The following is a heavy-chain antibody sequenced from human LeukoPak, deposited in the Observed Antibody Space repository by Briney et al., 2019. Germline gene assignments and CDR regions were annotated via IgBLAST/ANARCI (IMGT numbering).Heavy chain of an antibody. CDR2: IYWNDDK. Sequence: SSPTLVNPTQTLTLTCTFSGFSLTTSGVGVGWIRQPPGKALEWLALIYWNDDKRYSPSLRSRLTITKDTSKNQVVLTMTNMDPVDTATYYCASDYSDSSGYYSVDYWGQGTLVTVSS. CDR3: ASDYSDSSGYYSVDY. J-gene: IGHJ4*02. CDR1: GFSLTTSGVG. V-gene: IGHV2-5*01. D-gene: IGHD3-22*01.